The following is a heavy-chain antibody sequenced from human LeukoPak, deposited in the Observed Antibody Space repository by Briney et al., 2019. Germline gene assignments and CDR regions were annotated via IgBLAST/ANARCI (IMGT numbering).Heavy chain of an antibody. Sequence: PSETLSLTCTVSGASISSYYWSWIRQPPGKGLEWIGYIYFNGNTNYNPSLESRGTMSVETSKNQFSLKLSSVTAADTAMYYCARHDSTSWYNYFDYWGQGTLVTVSS. J-gene: IGHJ4*02. CDR3: ARHDSTSWYNYFDY. V-gene: IGHV4-59*08. CDR2: IYFNGNT. CDR1: GASISSYY. D-gene: IGHD2-2*01.